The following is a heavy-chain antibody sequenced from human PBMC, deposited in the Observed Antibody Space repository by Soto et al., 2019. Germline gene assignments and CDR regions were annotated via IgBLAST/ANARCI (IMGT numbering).Heavy chain of an antibody. J-gene: IGHJ6*02. Sequence: QVQLVESGGGVVQPGGSLRLSCAASGFTFRNYAMHWVRQAPGKGLECLAVIAYDGSNAFYRDSVKGLFTISRDNSKNSLYLHMNSLRSEDTGAYYCQRGDLEDMLVVVCARPGEYGIDIWGPGTTVTVSS. CDR2: IAYDGSNA. D-gene: IGHD2-15*01. V-gene: IGHV3-30-3*01. CDR1: GFTFRNYA. CDR3: QRGDLEDMLVVVCARPGEYGIDI.